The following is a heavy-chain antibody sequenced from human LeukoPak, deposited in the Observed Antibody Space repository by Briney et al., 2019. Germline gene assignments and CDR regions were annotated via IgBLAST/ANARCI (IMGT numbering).Heavy chain of an antibody. D-gene: IGHD1-26*01. CDR2: SDPEDGET. Sequence: ASVKVSCKVSGYTLTELSMHWVRQAPGKGLEWMGGSDPEDGETTYAQKFQGRVTMTEDTSTDTAYMELSSLRSDDTAVYYCARGSPIVGATTSENFDYWGQGTLVTVSS. V-gene: IGHV1-24*01. CDR1: GYTLTELS. J-gene: IGHJ4*02. CDR3: ARGSPIVGATTSENFDY.